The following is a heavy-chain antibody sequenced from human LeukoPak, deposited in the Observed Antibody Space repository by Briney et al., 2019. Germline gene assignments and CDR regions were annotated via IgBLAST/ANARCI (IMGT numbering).Heavy chain of an antibody. J-gene: IGHJ4*02. CDR2: ISSSSSTI. V-gene: IGHV3-48*01. CDR1: GFTFSSYS. CDR3: ASGAVAGHYYFDY. Sequence: GGSLRLSCAASGFTFSSYSMNWVRQAPGKGLEWVSYISSSSSTIYYADSVKGRFTISRDNAKNSLYLQMNSLRAEDTAVYYCASGAVAGHYYFDYWGQGTLVTVSS. D-gene: IGHD6-19*01.